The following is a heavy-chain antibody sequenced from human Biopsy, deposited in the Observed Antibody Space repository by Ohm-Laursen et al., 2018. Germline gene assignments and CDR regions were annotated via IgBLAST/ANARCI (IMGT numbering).Heavy chain of an antibody. CDR2: IISVHDIA. CDR1: GGTFTRYA. CDR3: ARTLVDCTSGTCYDVGDGMDV. V-gene: IGHV1-69*04. J-gene: IGHJ6*02. Sequence: ASVKVSCKASGGTFTRYAMHWVRQAPGQGLEWMGRIISVHDIANYAQKFQGRVTITADKSTSTAYMELRNLRSEDTAVYYCARTLVDCTSGTCYDVGDGMDVWGQGTTVIASS. D-gene: IGHD2-15*01.